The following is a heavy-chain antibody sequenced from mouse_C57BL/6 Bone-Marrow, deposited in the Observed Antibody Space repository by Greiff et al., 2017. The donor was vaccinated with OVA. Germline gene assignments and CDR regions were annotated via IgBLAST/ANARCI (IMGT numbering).Heavy chain of an antibody. CDR2: IDPENGDT. CDR1: GFNIKDDY. J-gene: IGHJ3*01. V-gene: IGHV14-4*01. CDR3: TTGGWFAY. Sequence: LVESGAELVRPGASVKLSCTASGFNIKDDYMHWVKQRPEQGLEWIGWIDPENGDTEYASKFQGKATITADTYSNTAYLQLSSLTSEDTAVYYCTTGGWFAYWGQGTLVTVSA.